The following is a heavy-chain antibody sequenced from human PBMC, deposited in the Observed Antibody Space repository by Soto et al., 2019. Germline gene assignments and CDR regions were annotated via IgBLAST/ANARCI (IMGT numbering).Heavy chain of an antibody. J-gene: IGHJ6*02. CDR3: AKDHQQLVITTDGMDV. CDR2: INADNGNT. Sequence: ASVKVSCTASGYTFTSYAMHWVRQAPGQRLEWMGWINADNGNTKYSQKLQGRVTMTTDTSTSTAYMELRSLRSDDTAVYYCAKDHQQLVITTDGMDVWGQGTTVTVSS. D-gene: IGHD6-13*01. CDR1: GYTFTSYA. V-gene: IGHV1-3*01.